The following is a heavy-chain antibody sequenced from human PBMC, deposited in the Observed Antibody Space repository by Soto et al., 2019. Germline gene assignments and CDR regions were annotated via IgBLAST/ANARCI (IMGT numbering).Heavy chain of an antibody. CDR3: ARDVDFGEEDV. CDR1: GGSLIPYE. V-gene: IGHV4-34*01. D-gene: IGHD4-17*01. J-gene: IGHJ6*02. CDR2: INHSGST. Sequence: SQTLPHRTTFSGGSLIPYEWSRIRQPTGKGLEWIGEINHSGSTNYNPSLKSRVTISVDTSKNQFSLKLTSVTAADTAVYYCARDVDFGEEDVWGQGTTVT.